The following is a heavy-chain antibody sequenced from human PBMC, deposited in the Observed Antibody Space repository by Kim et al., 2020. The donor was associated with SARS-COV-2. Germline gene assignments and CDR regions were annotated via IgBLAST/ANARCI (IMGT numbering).Heavy chain of an antibody. CDR1: GFIFDDYA. D-gene: IGHD6-19*01. CDR3: AKGYNSGRTQIEY. V-gene: IGHV3-9*01. CDR2: ISWNSGSI. J-gene: IGHJ4*02. Sequence: GWSLRLSCAASGFIFDDYAMHWVRQAPGKGLEWVSGISWNSGSIGYADSVKGRFTISRDNAKNSLYLQMNSLRTEDTALYYCAKGYNSGRTQIEYWGQGTLVTVSS.